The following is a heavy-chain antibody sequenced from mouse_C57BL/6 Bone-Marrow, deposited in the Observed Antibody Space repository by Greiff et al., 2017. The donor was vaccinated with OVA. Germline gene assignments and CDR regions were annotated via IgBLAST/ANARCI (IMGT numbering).Heavy chain of an antibody. CDR3: ARHYYGSSPFAY. Sequence: QVQLQQSGPELVKPGASVKISCKASGYAFSSSWMTWVKPRPGKGLEWIGRIYPGDGDTNYNGKFKGKATLTADKSSSTAYMQLSSLTSEDSAVYCCARHYYGSSPFAYWGQGTLVTVSA. D-gene: IGHD1-1*01. V-gene: IGHV1-82*01. CDR1: GYAFSSSW. CDR2: IYPGDGDT. J-gene: IGHJ3*01.